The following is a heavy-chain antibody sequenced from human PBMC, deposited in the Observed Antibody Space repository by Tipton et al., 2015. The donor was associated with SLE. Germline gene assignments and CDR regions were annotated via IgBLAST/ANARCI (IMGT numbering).Heavy chain of an antibody. CDR2: MYYIGST. CDR1: GGSITSSGFY. CDR3: ARHERWPHFDY. V-gene: IGHV4-39*07. D-gene: IGHD6-19*01. J-gene: IGHJ4*02. Sequence: TLSLTCTVSGGSITSSGFYWGWFRQPPGKGLEWIGSMYYIGSTYYNPSLKSRVTISIDTSKNQFSLKLSSMTAADTAVYYCARHERWPHFDYWGQGTLVTVSS.